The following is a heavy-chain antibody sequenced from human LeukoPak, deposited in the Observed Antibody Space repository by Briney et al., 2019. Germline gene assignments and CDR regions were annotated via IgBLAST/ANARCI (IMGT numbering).Heavy chain of an antibody. CDR2: ISSRGSTI. V-gene: IGHV3-48*02. Sequence: GGSLRLSCVGSGFMFRDHSMNWVRQAPGKGLEWVAYISSRGSTIYYADSVKGRLTISRDNAKNSLFLQMNGLRDEDTDVYYCARVQGVCTSTTCFVGNADVWGKGTTVIVSS. D-gene: IGHD2-2*01. CDR3: ARVQGVCTSTTCFVGNADV. CDR1: GFMFRDHS. J-gene: IGHJ6*04.